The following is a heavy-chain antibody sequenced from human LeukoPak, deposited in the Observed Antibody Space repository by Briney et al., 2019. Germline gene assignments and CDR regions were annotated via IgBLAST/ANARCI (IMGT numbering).Heavy chain of an antibody. D-gene: IGHD3-9*01. V-gene: IGHV3-21*01. CDR3: ARGHYDVLAASYKWTPDY. Sequence: GGSLRLSCAASGFTFNTFNMNWVRQAPGKGLEWVSSITSGGDYIYYADSVKGRFTTSRDNAKNSLSLQLSSLRVGDTAVYYCARGHYDVLAASYKWTPDYWGQGTLVTVSS. CDR2: ITSGGDYI. CDR1: GFTFNTFN. J-gene: IGHJ4*02.